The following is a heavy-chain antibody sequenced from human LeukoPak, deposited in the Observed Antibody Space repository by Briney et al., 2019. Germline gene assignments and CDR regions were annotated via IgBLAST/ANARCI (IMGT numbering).Heavy chain of an antibody. J-gene: IGHJ3*02. CDR1: GGSISSYY. CDR3: ARVRVPAAIVGAFDI. V-gene: IGHV4-59*01. Sequence: SETLSLTCTVSGGSISSYYWSWIRQPPGKGLEWIGYIYYSGSTNYNPSLKSRVTISVDTSKNQFSLKLSSVTAADTAVYYCARVRVPAAIVGAFDIWGQGTMVTVSS. CDR2: IYYSGST. D-gene: IGHD2-2*02.